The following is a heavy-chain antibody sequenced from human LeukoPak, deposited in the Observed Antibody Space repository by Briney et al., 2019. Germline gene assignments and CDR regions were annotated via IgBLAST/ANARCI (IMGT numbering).Heavy chain of an antibody. Sequence: GGSLRLSCAASGFTFSSYGMHWVRQAPGKGLEWVALIWYDGSNKYYADSVRGRFTISRDNSKNTLYLQMKSLRVEDTAVYYCARAGVGAIYYFDYWGQGTLVTVSS. CDR2: IWYDGSNK. J-gene: IGHJ4*02. CDR1: GFTFSSYG. D-gene: IGHD1-26*01. V-gene: IGHV3-33*08. CDR3: ARAGVGAIYYFDY.